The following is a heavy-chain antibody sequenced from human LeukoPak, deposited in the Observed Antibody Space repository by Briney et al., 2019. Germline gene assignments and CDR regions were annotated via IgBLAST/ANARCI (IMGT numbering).Heavy chain of an antibody. D-gene: IGHD2-2*01. CDR3: ARGAQRCSSTSCYPYYFDY. V-gene: IGHV3-21*01. CDR1: GFTFSSYS. J-gene: IGHJ4*02. Sequence: GGSLRLSCAASGFTFSSYSMSWVRQAPGKGLEWVSSISSSSSYIYYADSVKGRFTISRDNAKNSLYLQMNSLRAEDTAVYYCARGAQRCSSTSCYPYYFDYWGQGTVVTVSS. CDR2: ISSSSSYI.